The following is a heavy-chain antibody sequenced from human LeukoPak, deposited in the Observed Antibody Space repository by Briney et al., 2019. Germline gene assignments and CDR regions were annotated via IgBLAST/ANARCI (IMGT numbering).Heavy chain of an antibody. J-gene: IGHJ4*02. CDR3: TTDGEWWLRRSDY. D-gene: IGHD2-15*01. CDR2: IKSKTEGGTT. Sequence: PRGSPRLSSAASGVTSSNALMSRVREAPGEGLGWGCRIKSKTEGGTTDYAAPGKGRFTISTDDSKNTLHLFMTNVKNETTHLYYCTTDGEWWLRRSDYRGEGTLVTVSS. V-gene: IGHV3-15*01. CDR1: GVTSSNAL.